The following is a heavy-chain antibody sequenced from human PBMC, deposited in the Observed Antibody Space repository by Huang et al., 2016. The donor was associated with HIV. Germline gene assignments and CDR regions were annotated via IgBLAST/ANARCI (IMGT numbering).Heavy chain of an antibody. V-gene: IGHV1-69*13. D-gene: IGHD4-17*01. CDR2: IIPMVGTP. CDR1: GGTFSKYA. Sequence: QVQLVQSGAEVKTPGSSVKVSCKASGGTFSKYAISGVRQAPGQGLEWMGGIIPMVGTPNYARKFQGRVTITADDSTSTTYVEVSSLRSEDTALYYCARGQLGSYGDYDVLYWGQGTLVTVSS. J-gene: IGHJ4*02. CDR3: ARGQLGSYGDYDVLY.